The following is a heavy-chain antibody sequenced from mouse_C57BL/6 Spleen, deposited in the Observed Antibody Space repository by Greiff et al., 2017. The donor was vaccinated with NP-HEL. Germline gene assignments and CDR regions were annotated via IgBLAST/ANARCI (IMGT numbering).Heavy chain of an antibody. D-gene: IGHD3-2*02. CDR2: IDPSDSYT. CDR3: ARQTAQAISWFAY. J-gene: IGHJ3*01. Sequence: QVQLQQPEAELVMPGASVKLSCKASGYTFTSYWMHWVKQRPGQGLEWIGEIDPSDSYTNYNQKFKGKSTLTVDKSSSTAYMQLSSLTSEDSAVYYCARQTAQAISWFAYWGQGTLVTVSA. V-gene: IGHV1-69*01. CDR1: GYTFTSYW.